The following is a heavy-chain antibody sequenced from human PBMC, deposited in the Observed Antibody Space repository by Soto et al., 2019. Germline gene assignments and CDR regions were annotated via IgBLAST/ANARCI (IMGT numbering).Heavy chain of an antibody. J-gene: IGHJ3*02. D-gene: IGHD3-10*01. Sequence: KQSQTLSLTCTVSGGSISSSSYYWGWIRQPPGKGLEWIGSIYYSGSTYYNPSLKSRVTISVDTSKNQFSLKLSSVTAADTAVYYCARHFSFMGSRKNAFDIWGQGTMVTVSS. CDR1: GGSISSSSYY. V-gene: IGHV4-39*01. CDR3: ARHFSFMGSRKNAFDI. CDR2: IYYSGST.